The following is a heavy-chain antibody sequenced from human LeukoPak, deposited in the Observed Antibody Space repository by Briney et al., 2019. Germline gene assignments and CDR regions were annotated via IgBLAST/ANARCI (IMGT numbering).Heavy chain of an antibody. CDR3: ARDSIRRGPNWFDP. V-gene: IGHV4-39*07. D-gene: IGHD2/OR15-2a*01. CDR1: GGSISSSSYY. CDR2: IYSSGST. J-gene: IGHJ5*02. Sequence: PSETLSLTCTVSGGSISSSSYYWGWIRQPPGKGLEWIGSIYSSGSTYSNPSLKSRVTISVDTSKNQFSLKLSSVTAADTAVYYCARDSIRRGPNWFDPWGQGTLVTVSS.